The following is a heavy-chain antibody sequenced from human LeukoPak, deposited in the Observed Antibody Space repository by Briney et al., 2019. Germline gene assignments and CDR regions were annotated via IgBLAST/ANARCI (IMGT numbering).Heavy chain of an antibody. CDR1: GYTFSSYW. Sequence: GGSLRISCRGSGYTFSSYWIAWVRQMPGKGLEWMGLVYPGDSDAKYSPSFQGQVTLSADKSINTAYLQWTSLKASDTAMYYCARRNPMSGDSFDYWGQGTLVSVSS. CDR2: VYPGDSDA. CDR3: ARRNPMSGDSFDY. J-gene: IGHJ4*02. D-gene: IGHD4-17*01. V-gene: IGHV5-51*01.